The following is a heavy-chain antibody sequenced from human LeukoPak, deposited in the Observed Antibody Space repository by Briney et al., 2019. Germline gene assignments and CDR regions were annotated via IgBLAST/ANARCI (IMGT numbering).Heavy chain of an antibody. J-gene: IGHJ4*02. Sequence: QPGGSLRLSCAASGFTFSSNAMSWVRQAPGKGLEWVSAISGSGGSTYYADSVKGRFTISRDNSKNTLYLQMSSLRAEDTAVYYCAKDISSSKSYYFDNWGQGTLVTVSS. V-gene: IGHV3-23*01. CDR1: GFTFSSNA. CDR3: AKDISSSKSYYFDN. CDR2: ISGSGGST. D-gene: IGHD6-13*01.